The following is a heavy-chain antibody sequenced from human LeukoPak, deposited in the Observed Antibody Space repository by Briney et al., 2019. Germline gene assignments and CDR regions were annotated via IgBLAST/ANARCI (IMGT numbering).Heavy chain of an antibody. CDR1: GFTFSTYA. CDR2: ISGSGGST. J-gene: IGHJ4*02. D-gene: IGHD1-7*01. CDR3: AKGGRITGTMDY. Sequence: GGSLRLSCAASGFTFSTYAMSWVRQAPGEGLEWVSSISGSGGSTYYADSVKGRFTISRDNSKDTLYLQMNSLRAEDTALYYCAKGGRITGTMDYWGQGTLVPVSS. V-gene: IGHV3-23*01.